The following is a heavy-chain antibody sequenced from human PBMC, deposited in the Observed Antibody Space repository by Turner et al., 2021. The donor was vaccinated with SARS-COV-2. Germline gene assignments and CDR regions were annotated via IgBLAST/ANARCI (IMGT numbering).Heavy chain of an antibody. J-gene: IGHJ6*03. CDR1: GFTFSSYG. Sequence: QVQLVESGGGVVQPGRSLRRSCAASGFTFSSYGMHWVRQAPGKGLEWVAVIWYDGSNKYYADSVKGRFTISRDNSKNTLYLQMNSLTAEDTAVYYCARDPNAGYYYMDVWGKGTTVTVSS. V-gene: IGHV3-33*01. CDR2: IWYDGSNK. CDR3: ARDPNAGYYYMDV. D-gene: IGHD2-8*01.